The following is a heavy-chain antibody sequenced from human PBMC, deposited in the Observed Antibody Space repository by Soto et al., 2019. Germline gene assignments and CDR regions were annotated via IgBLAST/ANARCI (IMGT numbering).Heavy chain of an antibody. J-gene: IGHJ4*02. CDR1: GFTFSNAW. CDR3: TTYYGDYVIQIDY. D-gene: IGHD4-17*01. V-gene: IGHV3-15*07. Sequence: GGSLRLSCAASGFTFSNAWMNWVRQAPGKGLEWVGRIKSKTDGGTTDYAAPVKGRFTISRDDSKNTLYLQMNSLKTEDTAVYYCTTYYGDYVIQIDYWGQGTLVTVSS. CDR2: IKSKTDGGTT.